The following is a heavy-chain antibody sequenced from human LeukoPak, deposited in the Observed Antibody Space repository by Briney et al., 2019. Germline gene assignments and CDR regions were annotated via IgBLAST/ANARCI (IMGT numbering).Heavy chain of an antibody. CDR2: VYHSGLT. Sequence: SQTLSLTCTVSGGSISGADYYWSWIRQPPGKGLEWIGYVYHSGLTYYNPSLKSRLAISVDTSKNQFSLNLNSVTAVDTAMYYCARGGGGSSMVTIYWFDPWGQGALVTVSS. D-gene: IGHD4-17*01. J-gene: IGHJ5*02. CDR1: GGSISGADYY. V-gene: IGHV4-30-4*01. CDR3: ARGGGGSSMVTIYWFDP.